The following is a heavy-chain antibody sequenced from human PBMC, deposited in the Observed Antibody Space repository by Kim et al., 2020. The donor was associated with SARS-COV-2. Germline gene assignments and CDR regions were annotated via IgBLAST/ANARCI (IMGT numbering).Heavy chain of an antibody. J-gene: IGHJ6*02. V-gene: IGHV4-34*01. D-gene: IGHD3-10*01. Sequence: SRVTISVDTSKNQFSLKLSSVTAADTAVYYCARGYGSGSYYHYYYYGMDVWGQGTTVTVSS. CDR3: ARGYGSGSYYHYYYYGMDV.